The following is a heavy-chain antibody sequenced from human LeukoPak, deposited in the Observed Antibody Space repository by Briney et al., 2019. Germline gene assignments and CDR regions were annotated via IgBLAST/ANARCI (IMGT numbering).Heavy chain of an antibody. J-gene: IGHJ4*02. CDR2: INPVGGGT. CDR3: ARHHDNSGYSLDNWG. D-gene: IGHD3-22*01. Sequence: VASVKVSCKASGYTFTGYYMHWVRQAPGQGLEWMGWINPVGGGTLYAQNFQGRVTMTRDTSISTAYMELSRLRSDDTAVYYCARHHDNSGYSLDNWGWGQGTLVTVSS. CDR1: GYTFTGYY. V-gene: IGHV1-2*02.